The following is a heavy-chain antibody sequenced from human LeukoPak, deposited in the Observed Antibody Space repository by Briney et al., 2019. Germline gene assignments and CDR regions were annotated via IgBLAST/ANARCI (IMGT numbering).Heavy chain of an antibody. Sequence: PGGSLRLSCSASGFTFSSYAMHWVRQAPGKGLEYVSAISSNGGSTYYADSVKGRFTISRDNSKNTLYLQMSSLRAQDTAMYYCVRGGYTSEPSDYWGQGTLVTVSS. CDR3: VRGGYTSEPSDY. V-gene: IGHV3-64D*06. CDR2: ISSNGGST. J-gene: IGHJ4*02. CDR1: GFTFSSYA. D-gene: IGHD2-2*02.